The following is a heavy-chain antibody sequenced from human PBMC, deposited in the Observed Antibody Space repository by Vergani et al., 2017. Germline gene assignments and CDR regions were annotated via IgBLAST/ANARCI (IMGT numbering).Heavy chain of an antibody. V-gene: IGHV3-33*01. D-gene: IGHD1-14*01. Sequence: QVQLVESGGGVVQPGRSLRLSCAASGCTFNQYGMHWVRQAPGKGLEWVAVTWYDGNNKQYADSVKGRFTIYRDNSKSTMYLPMNSLRDEDTGVYYCARDLRLLYNRFDPWGQGTLVTVSS. CDR2: TWYDGNNK. J-gene: IGHJ5*02. CDR3: ARDLRLLYNRFDP. CDR1: GCTFNQYG.